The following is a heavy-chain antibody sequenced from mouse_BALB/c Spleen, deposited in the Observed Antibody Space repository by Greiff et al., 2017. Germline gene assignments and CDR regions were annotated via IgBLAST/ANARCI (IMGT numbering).Heavy chain of an antibody. V-gene: IGHV3-2*02. J-gene: IGHJ2*01. Sequence: EVQLQESGPGLVKPSQSLSLTCTVTGYSITSDYAWNWIRQFPGNKLEWMGYISYSGSTSYNPSLKSRISITRDTSKNQFFLQLNSVTTEDTATYYCERRRIYYDYDDYFDYWGQGTTLTVSS. CDR2: ISYSGST. CDR1: GYSITSDYA. CDR3: ERRRIYYDYDDYFDY. D-gene: IGHD2-4*01.